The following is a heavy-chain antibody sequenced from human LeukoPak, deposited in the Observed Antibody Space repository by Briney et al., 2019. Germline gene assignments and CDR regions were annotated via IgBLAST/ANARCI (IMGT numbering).Heavy chain of an antibody. CDR2: IIPIFGTA. CDR3: ARARYCSGGSCYWTPYYYYGMDV. Sequence: SVKVSCKASRGTFSSYAISWARQAPGQGLEWMGGIIPIFGTANYAQKFQGRVTITADKSTSTAYMELSSLRSEDTAVYYCARARYCSGGSCYWTPYYYYGMDVWGKGTTVTVSS. CDR1: RGTFSSYA. J-gene: IGHJ6*04. V-gene: IGHV1-69*06. D-gene: IGHD2-15*01.